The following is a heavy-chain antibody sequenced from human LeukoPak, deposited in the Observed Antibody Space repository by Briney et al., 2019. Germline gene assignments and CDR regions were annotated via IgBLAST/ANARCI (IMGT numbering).Heavy chain of an antibody. V-gene: IGHV3-30*03. CDR2: ISYDGSSK. CDR1: GFTFSSYG. Sequence: PGGSLRLSCAASGFTFSSYGMHWVRQAPGKGLEWVAVISYDGSSKYYVDSVKGRFTISRDNAKNSLYLQMNSLRAEDTAVYYCARNDYDFWSGYPNWFDPWGQGTLVTVSS. D-gene: IGHD3-3*01. CDR3: ARNDYDFWSGYPNWFDP. J-gene: IGHJ5*02.